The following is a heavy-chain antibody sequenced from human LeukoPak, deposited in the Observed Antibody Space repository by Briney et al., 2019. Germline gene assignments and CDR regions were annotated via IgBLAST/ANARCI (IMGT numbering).Heavy chain of an antibody. CDR1: GYTFTGYY. CDR2: ISPNSGGT. V-gene: IGHV1-2*02. D-gene: IGHD3-22*01. CDR3: ARALVIVGPSDGFYI. Sequence: GASVKVSCKASGYTFTGYYVNWVRQAPGQGLEWMGWISPNSGGTNYAQKFQGRVTMSRDTSISTAYMELSRLRSDDTALYYCARALVIVGPSDGFYIWGQGTMVTVSS. J-gene: IGHJ3*02.